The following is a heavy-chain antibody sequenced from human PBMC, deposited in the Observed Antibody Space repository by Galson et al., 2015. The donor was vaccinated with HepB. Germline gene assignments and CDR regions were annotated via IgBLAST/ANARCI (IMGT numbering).Heavy chain of an antibody. CDR2: ISGSGGST. J-gene: IGHJ4*02. Sequence: SLRLSCAASGFTFSSYAMSWVRQAPGKGLEWVSAISGSGGSTYYADSVKGRFTISRDNSKNTLYLQMNSLRAEDTAVYYCAKDSLGTLVQWLVKNYYFDYWGQGTLVTVSS. CDR3: AKDSLGTLVQWLVKNYYFDY. V-gene: IGHV3-23*01. D-gene: IGHD6-19*01. CDR1: GFTFSSYA.